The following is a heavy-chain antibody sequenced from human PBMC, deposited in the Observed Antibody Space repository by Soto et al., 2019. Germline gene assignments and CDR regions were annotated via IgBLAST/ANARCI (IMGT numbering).Heavy chain of an antibody. CDR2: SIPIFGTA. CDR3: ARDSAHSSSWEENWFDP. CDR1: VGTFSSYA. Sequence: QVQLVQSGAEVKKPGSSVKVSCKASVGTFSSYAISWVRQAPGQGLEWMGGSIPIFGTANYAQKFQGRVTITADESTSTAHMELSSLRSEDTAVYYCARDSAHSSSWEENWFDPWGQGTLVTVSS. V-gene: IGHV1-69*01. D-gene: IGHD6-13*01. J-gene: IGHJ5*02.